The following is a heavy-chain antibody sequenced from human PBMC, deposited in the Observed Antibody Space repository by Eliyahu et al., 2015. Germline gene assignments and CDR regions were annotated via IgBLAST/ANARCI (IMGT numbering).Heavy chain of an antibody. J-gene: IGHJ4*02. CDR2: VDQSGSI. Sequence: QVPLEQWGAGLLRPSETLSLTCAVXGGSFXGYFWTWXRQTPGKGLEWIGGVDQSGSINYNPSLKSRVTISADTSKNQFSLRLPSVTAADTAVYYCARGRNSPRDFDSWGRGTLVSVSS. V-gene: IGHV4-34*02. CDR1: GGSFXGYF. D-gene: IGHD5-24*01. CDR3: ARGRNSPRDFDS.